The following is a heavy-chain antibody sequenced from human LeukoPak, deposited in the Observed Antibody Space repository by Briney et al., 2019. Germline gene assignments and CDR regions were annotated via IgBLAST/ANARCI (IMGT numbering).Heavy chain of an antibody. CDR3: ARQVSYSSGWYPI. CDR1: GFTFSDYY. D-gene: IGHD6-19*01. CDR2: ISSSGSTI. J-gene: IGHJ4*02. Sequence: GGSLRLSCAASGFTFSDYYMSWIRQAPGKGLEWVSYISSSGSTIYYADSVKGRFTISGDNAKNSPYLQMNSLRAEDTAVYYCARQVSYSSGWYPIWGQGTLVTVSS. V-gene: IGHV3-11*01.